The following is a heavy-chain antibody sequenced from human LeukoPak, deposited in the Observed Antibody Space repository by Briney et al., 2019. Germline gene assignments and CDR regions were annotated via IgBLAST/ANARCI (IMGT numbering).Heavy chain of an antibody. V-gene: IGHV4-59*02. D-gene: IGHD6-19*01. CDR1: GGSVGNYY. CDR2: IYNTGST. J-gene: IGHJ4*02. Sequence: PSETLSLTCTVSGGSVGNYYWSWIRQPPGKGLEWIGHIYNTGSTNYNPSLKSRVTISVDTSKNQFSLKLSSVTAADTAVYYCARSLIAVAGYFDYWGQGTLVTVSS. CDR3: ARSLIAVAGYFDY.